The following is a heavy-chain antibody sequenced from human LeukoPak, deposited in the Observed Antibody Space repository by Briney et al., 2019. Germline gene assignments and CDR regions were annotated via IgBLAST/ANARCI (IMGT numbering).Heavy chain of an antibody. CDR1: GFTFSNAW. CDR3: ARDGEMASITGYFDY. J-gene: IGHJ4*02. V-gene: IGHV3-30-3*01. D-gene: IGHD5-24*01. Sequence: GGSLRLSCAASGFTFSNAWMSWVRQAPGKGLEWVAVITYDGSIQYYADSVKGRFTISRDNSKNTLYLQMNSPRVEDTAVYYCARDGEMASITGYFDYWGQGTLVTVSS. CDR2: ITYDGSIQ.